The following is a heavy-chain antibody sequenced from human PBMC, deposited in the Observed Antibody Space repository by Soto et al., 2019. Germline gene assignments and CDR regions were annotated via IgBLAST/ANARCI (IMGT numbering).Heavy chain of an antibody. CDR1: AGTFNNHS. CDR2: SIPILGRA. Sequence: QVQLVQSGTEVKKPGSSVAVSCQASAGTFNNHSLSWVRQAPGQGLEWMGRSIPILGRADYSQKFQGRLTLTVDKSTSTADRELSSLTSEDTAVYYCVIDLGDFDFWGQGTLVAVSA. V-gene: IGHV1-69*02. J-gene: IGHJ4*02. CDR3: VIDLGDFDF.